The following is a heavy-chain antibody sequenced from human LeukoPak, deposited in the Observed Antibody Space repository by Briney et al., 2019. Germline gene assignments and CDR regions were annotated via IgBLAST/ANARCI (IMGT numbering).Heavy chain of an antibody. Sequence: TGGSLRLSCAASGFTFSSYSMNWVRQAPGKGLEWVSAISGSGGSTYYADSVKGRFTISRDNSKNTLYLQMNSLRAEDTAVYYCAKDPWSGSYGGGDYWGQGTLVTVSS. CDR1: GFTFSSYS. CDR3: AKDPWSGSYGGGDY. CDR2: ISGSGGST. J-gene: IGHJ4*02. V-gene: IGHV3-23*01. D-gene: IGHD1-26*01.